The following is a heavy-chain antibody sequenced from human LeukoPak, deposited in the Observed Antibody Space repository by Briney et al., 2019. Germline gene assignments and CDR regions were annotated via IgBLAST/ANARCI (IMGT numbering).Heavy chain of an antibody. V-gene: IGHV4-31*03. CDR2: IYYSGTT. CDR3: ARASLGIKGGYFFDY. Sequence: PSQTLSLTCTVSGGSISSDGYYWTWIRQHPGKGLEWIGYIYYSGTTYYDPSLKSRVTISVDTSKNQFSLKLSSVTAADTAVYYCARASLGIKGGYFFDYWGQGTLVTVSS. CDR1: GGSISSDGYY. D-gene: IGHD7-27*01. J-gene: IGHJ4*02.